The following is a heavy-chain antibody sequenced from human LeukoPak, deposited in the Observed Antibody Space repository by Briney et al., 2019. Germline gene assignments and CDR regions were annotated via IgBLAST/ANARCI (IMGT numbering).Heavy chain of an antibody. CDR1: GSTFIDYY. J-gene: IGHJ4*02. CDR3: ARLGLTVTSDIDW. V-gene: IGHV1-2*02. CDR2: INPYSGGT. D-gene: IGHD4-17*01. Sequence: GASVKVSCKASGSTFIDYYIHWVRQAPGQGLEWMGWINPYSGGTNYAQKFQGRVTTTRDTSISTAYMELNSLRSDDTAVYYCARLGLTVTSDIDWWGQGTLVTVSS.